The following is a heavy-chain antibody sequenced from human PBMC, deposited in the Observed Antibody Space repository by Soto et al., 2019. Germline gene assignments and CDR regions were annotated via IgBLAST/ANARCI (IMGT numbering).Heavy chain of an antibody. J-gene: IGHJ6*02. CDR3: ARVGGDPYYYYGMDV. Sequence: QVQLQESGPGLVKPSQTLSLTCTVSGGSISSGDYYWSWIRQPPGKGLEWIGYIYSSGSTYYNPSLKSRVTISVDTSKNQFSLKLSSVTAADTAVYYCARVGGDPYYYYGMDVWGQGTTVTVSS. CDR2: IYSSGST. D-gene: IGHD4-17*01. V-gene: IGHV4-30-4*01. CDR1: GGSISSGDYY.